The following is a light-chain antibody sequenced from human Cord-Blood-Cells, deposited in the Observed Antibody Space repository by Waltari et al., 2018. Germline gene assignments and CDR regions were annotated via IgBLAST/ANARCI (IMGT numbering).Light chain of an antibody. V-gene: IGLV2-14*01. CDR3: SSYTSSSTPV. Sequence: QSALTQPASETGSPGPSLTLPCPGTSSDVGGYNYVSWYQQHPGKAPKLMIYEVSNRPSGVSNRFSGSKSGNTASLTISGLQAEDEADYYCSSYTSSSTPVFGGGTKLTVL. CDR1: SSDVGGYNY. CDR2: EVS. J-gene: IGLJ2*01.